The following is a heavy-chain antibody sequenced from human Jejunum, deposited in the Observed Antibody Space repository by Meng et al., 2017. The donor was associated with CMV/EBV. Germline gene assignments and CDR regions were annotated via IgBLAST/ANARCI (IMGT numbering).Heavy chain of an antibody. CDR1: GFTVTNSW. CDR2: LTHDGKTT. V-gene: IGHV3-74*03. D-gene: IGHD2-2*01. Sequence: CGASGFTVTNSWMHWVRQVPGKGLVWVSRLTHDGKTTYADFVKGRFTISRDNAKNSLYLQLNSLRAEDTAVYYCVGSNLVVPASDYWGQGTLVTVSS. CDR3: VGSNLVVPASDY. J-gene: IGHJ4*02.